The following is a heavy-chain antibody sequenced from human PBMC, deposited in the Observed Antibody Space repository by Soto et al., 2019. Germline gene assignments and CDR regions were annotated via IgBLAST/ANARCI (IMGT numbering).Heavy chain of an antibody. CDR2: IIPIVGLT. V-gene: IGHV1-69*02. D-gene: IGHD2-8*02. CDR3: ARRTGGHDAGGNYMDV. CDR1: GGSLSSYP. Sequence: QVQLLQSGSEVKKPGSSVKVSCRASGGSLSSYPVTWVRQAPGQGLEWMGRIIPIVGLTNYAQKFQGRVTITADKSTSTAYMELSSLRSGDTAVYCCARRTGGHDAGGNYMDVWGQGTTVIFSS. J-gene: IGHJ6*03.